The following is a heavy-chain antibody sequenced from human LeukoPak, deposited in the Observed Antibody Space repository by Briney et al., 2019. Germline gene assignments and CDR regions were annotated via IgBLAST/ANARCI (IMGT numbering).Heavy chain of an antibody. J-gene: IGHJ6*03. CDR2: IYTSGST. Sequence: SETLSLTCTVSGGSISSYDWSWIRQPAGKGLEWIGRIYTSGSTNYNPSLKSRVTISVDTSKNQFSLKLSSVTAADTAVYYCARNRGYSSGWYYYYMDVWGKGTTVTISS. V-gene: IGHV4-4*07. CDR1: GGSISSYD. D-gene: IGHD6-19*01. CDR3: ARNRGYSSGWYYYYMDV.